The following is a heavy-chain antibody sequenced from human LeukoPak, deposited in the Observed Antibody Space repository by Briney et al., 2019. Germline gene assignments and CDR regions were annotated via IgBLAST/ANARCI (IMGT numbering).Heavy chain of an antibody. CDR1: GYTFTGYY. V-gene: IGHV1-2*02. D-gene: IGHD3-3*01. J-gene: IGHJ6*02. CDR3: AREWRSGVTIFGVVPYYGMDV. CDR2: IDPNSGGT. Sequence: GASVKVSCKASGYTFTGYYMHWVRQAPGQGLEWMGWIDPNSGGTNYAQKFQGRVTMTRDTPISTAYMELSRLRSDDTAVYYCAREWRSGVTIFGVVPYYGMDVWGQGTTVTVSS.